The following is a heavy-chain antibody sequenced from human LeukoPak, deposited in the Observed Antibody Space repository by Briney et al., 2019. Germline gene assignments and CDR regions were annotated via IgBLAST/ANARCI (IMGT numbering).Heavy chain of an antibody. CDR3: ARFRKGNYYYYGMDV. CDR2: IYYSGST. Sequence: SETLSLTCTVSGGTISSGGYSWSWLRQHPGKGLEWIGYIYYSGSTYYNPSLKSRVTISVDTSKNQFSLKLSSVTAADTAVYYCARFRKGNYYYYGMDVWGQGTTVTVSS. J-gene: IGHJ6*02. CDR1: GGTISSGGYS. D-gene: IGHD3-10*01. V-gene: IGHV4-31*03.